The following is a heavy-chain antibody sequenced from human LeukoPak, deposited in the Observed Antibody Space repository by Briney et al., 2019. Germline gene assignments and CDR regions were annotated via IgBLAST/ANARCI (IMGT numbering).Heavy chain of an antibody. CDR2: IRSKANSYAT. V-gene: IGHV3-73*01. J-gene: IGHJ4*02. Sequence: GGSLTLSCAASGFTFSGSAMHWVRQASGKGLEWVGRIRSKANSYATAYAASVKGRFTISRDDSKNTAYLQMNSLKTEDTAVYYCTRYCYDSSGYYYLFYYGGQGTLVTVSS. CDR1: GFTFSGSA. CDR3: TRYCYDSSGYYYLFYY. D-gene: IGHD3-22*01.